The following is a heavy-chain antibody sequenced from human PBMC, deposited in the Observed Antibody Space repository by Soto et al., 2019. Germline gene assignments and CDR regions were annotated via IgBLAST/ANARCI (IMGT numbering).Heavy chain of an antibody. CDR1: GGSISSGGYY. J-gene: IGHJ6*02. Sequence: SETLSLTCTVSGGSISSGGYYWSWIRQHPGKGLEWIGYIYYSGSTYYNPSLKSRVTISVDTSKNQFSLKLSSVTAADTAVYYCARGSGNDYGDYVRRYYYYGMDVWGQGTTVTVSS. CDR3: ARGSGNDYGDYVRRYYYYGMDV. D-gene: IGHD4-17*01. CDR2: IYYSGST. V-gene: IGHV4-31*03.